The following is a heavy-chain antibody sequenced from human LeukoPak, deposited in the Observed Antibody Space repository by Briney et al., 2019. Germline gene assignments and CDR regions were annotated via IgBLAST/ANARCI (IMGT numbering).Heavy chain of an antibody. CDR1: GHSLSTYH. CDR3: ARHNYGSGSYMDF. V-gene: IGHV4-59*08. J-gene: IGHJ6*01. CDR2: IYYSESN. Sequence: SDTLSLTCTVSGHSLSTYHSSWPRHPPGKGLESVRYIYYSESNNYNPSLESPVTISPDPSKKQFSLELISVTGADPAVFYCARHNYGSGSYMDFWG. D-gene: IGHD3-10*01.